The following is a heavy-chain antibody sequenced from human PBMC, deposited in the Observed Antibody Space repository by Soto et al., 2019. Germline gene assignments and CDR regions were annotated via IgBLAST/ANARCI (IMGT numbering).Heavy chain of an antibody. CDR3: AKNCGYVPLDY. V-gene: IGHV3-30*18. CDR1: GFTFSSYG. D-gene: IGHD3-22*01. CDR2: ISYDGSNK. J-gene: IGHJ4*02. Sequence: GGSLRLSCAASGFTFSSYGMHWVRQAPGKGLEWVAVISYDGSNKYYADSVKGRFTISRDNSKNTLYLQMNSLRAEDTAVYYCAKNCGYVPLDYWGQGTLVTVSS.